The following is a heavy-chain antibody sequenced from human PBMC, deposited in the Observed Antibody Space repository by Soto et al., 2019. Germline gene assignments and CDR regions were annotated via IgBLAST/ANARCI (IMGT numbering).Heavy chain of an antibody. V-gene: IGHV3-23*01. D-gene: IGHD5-12*01. CDR3: AKGRGYSGYDYGYYFDY. Sequence: EVQLLESGGGLVQPGGSLRLSCAASGFTFSSYAMNWVRQAPGKGLEWVSGISGSGGSTYYADSVKGRFTISRDNSKNTLYLQMNSLRAEDTAVYYCAKGRGYSGYDYGYYFDYWGQGTLVTVSS. J-gene: IGHJ4*02. CDR1: GFTFSSYA. CDR2: ISGSGGST.